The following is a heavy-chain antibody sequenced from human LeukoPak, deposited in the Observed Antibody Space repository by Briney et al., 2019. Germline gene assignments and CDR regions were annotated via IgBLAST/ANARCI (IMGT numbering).Heavy chain of an antibody. CDR3: ARGSDDSSGYYYGGVLY. J-gene: IGHJ4*02. CDR1: GGSISSYY. V-gene: IGHV4-34*01. CDR2: INHSGST. D-gene: IGHD3-22*01. Sequence: PSETLSLTCTVSGGSISSYYWSWIRQPPGKGLEWIGEINHSGSTNYNPSLKSRVTISVDTSKNQFSLKLSSVTAADTAVYYCARGSDDSSGYYYGGVLYWGQGTLVTVSS.